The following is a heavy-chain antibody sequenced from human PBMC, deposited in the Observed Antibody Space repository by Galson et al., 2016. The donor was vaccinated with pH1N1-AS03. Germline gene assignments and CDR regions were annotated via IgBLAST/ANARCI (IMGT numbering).Heavy chain of an antibody. Sequence: SLRLSCAASGFDISGYAMHWVRQAPGKGLEWVAFMSHDEKSAQHADAVKGRFTISRDNSKGTLYLQMNSLRSEDTAIYSCARVGAGYDYGNGMDVWGQGTTVTVSS. V-gene: IGHV3-30*04. CDR3: ARVGAGYDYGNGMDV. J-gene: IGHJ6*02. CDR1: GFDISGYA. D-gene: IGHD5-12*01. CDR2: MSHDEKSA.